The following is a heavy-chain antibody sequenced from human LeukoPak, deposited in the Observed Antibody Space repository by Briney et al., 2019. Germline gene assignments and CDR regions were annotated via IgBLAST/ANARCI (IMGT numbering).Heavy chain of an antibody. J-gene: IGHJ4*02. V-gene: IGHV5-51*01. CDR1: GYSFTSYW. CDR3: ARSEGTYYYDSSGYYYY. Sequence: GESLKISCKGSGYSFTSYWIGWVRQMPGKGLEWMGIIFPGDSDTRYSPSFQGQVTISADKSISTAYLQWSSLKASDTAMYYCARSEGTYYYDSSGYYYYWGQGTLVTVSS. D-gene: IGHD3-22*01. CDR2: IFPGDSDT.